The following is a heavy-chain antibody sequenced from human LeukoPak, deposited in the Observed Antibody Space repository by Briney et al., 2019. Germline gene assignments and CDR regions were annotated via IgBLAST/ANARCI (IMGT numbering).Heavy chain of an antibody. V-gene: IGHV3-21*01. Sequence: GGSLRLSCAASGITLDTYTINWVRQAPGEGLEWVSSIVTGTGKHYGDSVKGRFTISIDNAKNSLYLQMNSVRAEDTGVYYCARDKPGIAAPDVWGKGTTVTVSS. CDR3: ARDKPGIAAPDV. J-gene: IGHJ6*04. CDR2: IVTGTGK. CDR1: GITLDTYT. D-gene: IGHD6-13*01.